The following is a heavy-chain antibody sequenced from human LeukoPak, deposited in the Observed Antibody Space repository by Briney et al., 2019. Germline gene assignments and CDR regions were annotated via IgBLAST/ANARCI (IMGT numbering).Heavy chain of an antibody. CDR1: GYSIRSGFY. CDR2: IYHSGIT. Sequence: PSETLSLTCTVSGYSIRSGFYWGWIRQPPGKGLEWIGNIYHSGITYYTPSLKSRVTISVDTSKNQFSLKLSSVTAADTAVYYCARGIRSGWPVYYFDYWGQGTLVTVSS. CDR3: ARGIRSGWPVYYFDY. D-gene: IGHD6-19*01. V-gene: IGHV4-38-2*02. J-gene: IGHJ4*02.